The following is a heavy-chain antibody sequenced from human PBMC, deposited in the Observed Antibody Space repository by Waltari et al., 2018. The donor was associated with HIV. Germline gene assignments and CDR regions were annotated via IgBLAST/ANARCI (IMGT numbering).Heavy chain of an antibody. Sequence: QLQLQESGPGLVKPSETLSLTCTVSGGSISSSSYYWGWIRQPPGKGLEWIGSIDYSGSTYYNPSLKSRGTISVDTSKNQFSLKLSSVTAADTAVYYCARDRAGSSGYYYNWFDPWGQGTLVTVSS. CDR1: GGSISSSSYY. CDR3: ARDRAGSSGYYYNWFDP. D-gene: IGHD3-22*01. CDR2: IDYSGST. J-gene: IGHJ5*02. V-gene: IGHV4-39*07.